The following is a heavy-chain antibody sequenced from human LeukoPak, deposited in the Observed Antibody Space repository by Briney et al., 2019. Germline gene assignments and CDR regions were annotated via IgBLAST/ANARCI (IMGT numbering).Heavy chain of an antibody. CDR1: GFTFSSSA. V-gene: IGHV3-23*01. CDR2: ISASGGST. D-gene: IGHD6-19*01. Sequence: QSGGSLRLSCAASGFTFSSSAMSWVRQVPGKGLEWVSGISASGGSTYYADSVRGRFTISRDNAKNSLYLQMNSLRVEDTAFYYCAKDNRRHYTSGPNPDSLHWGQGALVTVSS. J-gene: IGHJ4*02. CDR3: AKDNRRHYTSGPNPDSLH.